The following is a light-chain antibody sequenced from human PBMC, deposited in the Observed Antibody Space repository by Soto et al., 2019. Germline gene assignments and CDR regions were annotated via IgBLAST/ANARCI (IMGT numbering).Light chain of an antibody. CDR3: GSWDSSLRAYV. CDR1: SSNIGGNS. CDR2: DDD. Sequence: APGGRRVTISYSGSSSNIGGNSVSWDQQLPGTAPKLLIYDDDKRPSGIPDRFSGSESGTSATLGITGFQTGDEADYYCGSWDSSLRAYVFGTGPMVTVL. J-gene: IGLJ1*01. V-gene: IGLV1-51*01.